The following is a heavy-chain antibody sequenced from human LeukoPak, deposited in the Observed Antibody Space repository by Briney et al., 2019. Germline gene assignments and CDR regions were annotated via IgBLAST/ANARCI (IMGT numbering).Heavy chain of an antibody. Sequence: GGSLRLSCAASGFTLRSYNMHWVRQAPGKGLEWVSYISTSSYYIYYADSVKGRFTISRDDAKNSLFLQMNSLRAEDTAIYYCARDASGSSTGLIDSWGQGTLVTVSS. CDR2: ISTSSYYI. D-gene: IGHD1-26*01. V-gene: IGHV3-21*01. J-gene: IGHJ4*02. CDR3: ARDASGSSTGLIDS. CDR1: GFTLRSYN.